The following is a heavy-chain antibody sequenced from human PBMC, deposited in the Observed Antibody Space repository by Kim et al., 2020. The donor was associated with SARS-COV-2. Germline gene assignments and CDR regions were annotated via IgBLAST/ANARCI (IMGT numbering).Heavy chain of an antibody. J-gene: IGHJ6*02. CDR2: IYYSGST. CDR1: GGSISSGGYY. V-gene: IGHV4-31*03. CDR3: AGDAHPSESENYYYYYGMDV. Sequence: SETLSLTCTVSGGSISSGGYYWSWIRQHPGKGLEWIGYIYYSGSTYYNPSLKSRVTISVDTSKNQFSLKLSSVTAADTAVYYCAGDAHPSESENYYYYYGMDVWGQGTTVTVSS. D-gene: IGHD1-26*01.